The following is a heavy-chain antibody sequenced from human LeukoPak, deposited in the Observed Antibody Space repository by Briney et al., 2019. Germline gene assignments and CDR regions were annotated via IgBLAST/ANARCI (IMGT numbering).Heavy chain of an antibody. J-gene: IGHJ3*02. CDR1: GGTFSSYT. D-gene: IGHD3-3*01. V-gene: IGHV1-69*05. CDR2: IIHIYGTA. Sequence: ASVKVSCQASGGTFSSYTISWVRQAPGQGLEWMGGIIHIYGTANYAQKFQGRVTITTDESTSTAYMELSSLRSEDTAVYYCAREVRFLEAFDIWGQGTMVTVSS. CDR3: AREVRFLEAFDI.